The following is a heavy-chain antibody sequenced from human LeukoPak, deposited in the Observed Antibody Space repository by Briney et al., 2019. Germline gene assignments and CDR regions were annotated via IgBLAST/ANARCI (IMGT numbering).Heavy chain of an antibody. J-gene: IGHJ4*02. CDR3: ARDLLRVGNYYDSSLVFDY. V-gene: IGHV3-30-3*01. D-gene: IGHD3-22*01. CDR1: GFTFSSYA. CDR2: ISYDGSNK. Sequence: GRSLRLSCAASGFTFSSYAMHWVRQAPGKGLEWVAVISYDGSNKYYADSVKGRFTISRDNSKNTLYLQMNSLRAEDTAVYYCARDLLRVGNYYDSSLVFDYWGQGTLVTVSS.